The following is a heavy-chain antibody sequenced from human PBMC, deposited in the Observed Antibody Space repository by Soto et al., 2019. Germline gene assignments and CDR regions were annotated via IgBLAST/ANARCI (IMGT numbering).Heavy chain of an antibody. CDR2: ISYDGSNK. Sequence: QVQLVESGGGVVQPGRSLRLSCAASGFTFGSYGMHWVRQAPGKGLEWVAVISYDGSNKYYADSVKGRFTISRDNSKNTLYLQMNSLRAEDTAVYYCVKDRRPNYYYGMDVWGQGTTVTVSS. CDR3: VKDRRPNYYYGMDV. J-gene: IGHJ6*02. CDR1: GFTFGSYG. V-gene: IGHV3-30*18. D-gene: IGHD6-25*01.